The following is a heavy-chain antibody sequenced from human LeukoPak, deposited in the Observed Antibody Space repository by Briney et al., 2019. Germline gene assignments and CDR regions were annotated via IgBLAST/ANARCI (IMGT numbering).Heavy chain of an antibody. V-gene: IGHV5-51*01. D-gene: IGHD6-6*01. CDR1: GYSFNTYW. CDR3: VKSSMEALSSPLVH. Sequence: GESLKISCKGSGYSFNTYWIGWVRQMPGKGLEWMGIIYPGDSDTRYSPSFQGQVTFSADKSISTAYPQWSSLKASDTAMYYCVKSSMEALSSPLVHWGQGTLVTVSS. J-gene: IGHJ4*02. CDR2: IYPGDSDT.